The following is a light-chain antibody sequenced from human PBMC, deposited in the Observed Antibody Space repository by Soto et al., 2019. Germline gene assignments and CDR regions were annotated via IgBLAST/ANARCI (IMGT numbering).Light chain of an antibody. CDR1: QSISSY. J-gene: IGKJ4*01. CDR2: AAS. Sequence: DIQMAQSPSSLSASIGDRVTITCRASQSISSYLNWYQQKPGKAPNLLIYAASSLQSGVPSRFSGSGSGTDFTLTISNLQPEDFATYYCQQSYNTPRTFGGGTKVEIK. CDR3: QQSYNTPRT. V-gene: IGKV1-39*01.